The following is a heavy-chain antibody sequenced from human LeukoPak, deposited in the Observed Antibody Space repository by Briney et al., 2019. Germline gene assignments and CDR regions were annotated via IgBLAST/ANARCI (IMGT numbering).Heavy chain of an antibody. CDR1: GGSISSYY. J-gene: IGHJ4*02. D-gene: IGHD3-22*01. CDR2: IYTSGST. CDR3: ASGSGNDSSGYYQYYFDY. Sequence: SETLSLTCTVSGGSISSYYWSWIRQPPGKGLEWIGYIYTSGSTNYNPSLKSRVTISVDTSKNQFSLKLSSVTAADTAVYYCASGSGNDSSGYYQYYFDYWAREPWSPSPQ. V-gene: IGHV4-4*09.